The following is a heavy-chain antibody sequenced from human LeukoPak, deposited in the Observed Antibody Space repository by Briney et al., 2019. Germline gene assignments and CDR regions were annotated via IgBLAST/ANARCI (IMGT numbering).Heavy chain of an antibody. Sequence: GGSLRLSCEASGFTSRSYSMNWVRQAPGKGLEWISYISRSTNSISYADSVKGRFTISRDNAKNSLFLQVNNLRDEDTAVYYCARDERTLYWGQGTLVTVSS. CDR3: ARDERTLY. V-gene: IGHV3-48*02. CDR2: ISRSTNSI. J-gene: IGHJ4*02. CDR1: GFTSRSYS.